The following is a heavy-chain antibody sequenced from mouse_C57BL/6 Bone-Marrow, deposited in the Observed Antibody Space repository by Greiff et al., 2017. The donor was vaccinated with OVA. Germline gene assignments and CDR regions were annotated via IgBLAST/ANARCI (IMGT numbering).Heavy chain of an antibody. CDR2: IYPGDGDT. D-gene: IGHD1-1*01. CDR1: GYAFSSSW. J-gene: IGHJ4*01. Sequence: QVQLQQSGPELVKPGASVKISCKASGYAFSSSWMNWVKQRPGKGLEWIGRIYPGDGDTNYNGKFKGKATLTADKSSSTAYMQLSSLTSEDSAVYFCALRAMDYWGQGTSVTVSS. CDR3: ALRAMDY. V-gene: IGHV1-82*01.